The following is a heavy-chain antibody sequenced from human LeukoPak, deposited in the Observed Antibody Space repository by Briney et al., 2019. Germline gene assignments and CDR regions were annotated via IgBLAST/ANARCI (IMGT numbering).Heavy chain of an antibody. V-gene: IGHV3-11*04. CDR1: RFTFSDYW. CDR3: ARAVGYCSSTSCYYFDY. CDR2: ISSSGSTI. J-gene: IGHJ4*02. D-gene: IGHD2-2*01. Sequence: GGSLRLSCAASRFTFSDYWMSWIRQAPGKGLEWVSYISSSGSTIYYADSVKGRFTISRDNAKNSLYLQMNSLRAEDTAVYYCARAVGYCSSTSCYYFDYWGQGTLVTVSS.